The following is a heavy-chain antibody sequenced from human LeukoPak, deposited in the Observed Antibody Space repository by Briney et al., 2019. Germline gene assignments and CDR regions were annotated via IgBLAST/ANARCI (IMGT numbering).Heavy chain of an antibody. V-gene: IGHV3-11*03. CDR3: ARKKDCSSTSCYTTFDY. D-gene: IGHD2-2*02. Sequence: GGSLRLSCAASGFTFSDYYMSWIRQAPGQGLEWVSYISSSSSYTNYADSVKGRFTISRDNAKNSLYLQMNSLRAEDTAVYYCARKKDCSSTSCYTTFDYWGQGTLVTVSS. CDR1: GFTFSDYY. J-gene: IGHJ4*02. CDR2: ISSSSSYT.